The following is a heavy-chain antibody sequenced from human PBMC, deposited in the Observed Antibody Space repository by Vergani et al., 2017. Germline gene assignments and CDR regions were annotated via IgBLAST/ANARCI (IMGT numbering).Heavy chain of an antibody. CDR3: ARGRGLGYDFWSGYYGFDY. CDR2: ISYDGSNK. Sequence: QVQLVESGGGVVQPWRSLRLSCAASGFTFSSYAMHWVRQAPGKGLEWVAVISYDGSNKYYADSVKGRFTISRDNSKNTLYLQMNSLRAEDTAVYYCARGRGLGYDFWSGYYGFDYWGQGTLVTVSS. J-gene: IGHJ4*02. D-gene: IGHD3-3*01. V-gene: IGHV3-30-3*01. CDR1: GFTFSSYA.